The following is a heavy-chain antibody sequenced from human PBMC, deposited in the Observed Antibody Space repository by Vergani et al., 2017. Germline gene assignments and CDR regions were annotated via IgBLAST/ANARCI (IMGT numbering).Heavy chain of an antibody. Sequence: QVQLEESGPGLVKPSETLSLTCTVSGGSFNTYYWSWIRQSPGKGLEWIGYIYSTGSTNYNPSLNSRVTMSVDTSKNQFSLKLRSVTAADTAVYFCARIYCSSTSCQFDYWGQGTLVTVSS. CDR2: IYSTGST. V-gene: IGHV4-59*13. CDR3: ARIYCSSTSCQFDY. J-gene: IGHJ4*02. CDR1: GGSFNTYY. D-gene: IGHD2-2*01.